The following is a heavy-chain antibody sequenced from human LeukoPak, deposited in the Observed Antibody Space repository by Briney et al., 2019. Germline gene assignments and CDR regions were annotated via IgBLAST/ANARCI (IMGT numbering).Heavy chain of an antibody. Sequence: SETLSLTCTVSGGSISSYYWSWIRQPPGKGLEWIGYIYYSGSTNYNPSLKSRVTISVDTSKNQFSLKLSSVTAADTAVYYCARGDGSSWYGYWGQGTLVTVSS. J-gene: IGHJ4*02. D-gene: IGHD6-13*01. CDR3: ARGDGSSWYGY. CDR1: GGSISSYY. V-gene: IGHV4-59*01. CDR2: IYYSGST.